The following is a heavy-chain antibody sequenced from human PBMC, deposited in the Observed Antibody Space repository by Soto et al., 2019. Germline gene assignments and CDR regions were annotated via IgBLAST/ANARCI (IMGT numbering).Heavy chain of an antibody. J-gene: IGHJ3*02. Sequence: QEQLQQWGVGLLKPSETLSLTCAVYGGFVSSGNYYWSWIRQPPGKGLEWIGEMSHSGGTHFNPSLKSRVTISVDTSKNQFSLKMSSVTAADTALYYCARVERGTATTVVDAFDIWGPGTMVTVSS. D-gene: IGHD1-1*01. V-gene: IGHV4-34*01. CDR2: MSHSGGT. CDR1: GGFVSSGNYY. CDR3: ARVERGTATTVVDAFDI.